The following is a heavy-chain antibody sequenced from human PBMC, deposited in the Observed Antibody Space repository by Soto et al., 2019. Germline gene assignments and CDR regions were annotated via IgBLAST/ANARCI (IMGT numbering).Heavy chain of an antibody. J-gene: IGHJ5*02. V-gene: IGHV3-48*01. CDR2: ISSSSSTI. CDR1: ADTFCSYS. Sequence: GGSPRISCAACADTFCSYSMNGVRQEPGKGLEWVSYISSSSSTIYYADSVKGRFTISRDNAKNSLYLQMNSLRAEDTAVYYCARHPERIAQIGWFDPWGQGTLVTVSS. CDR3: ARHPERIAQIGWFDP. D-gene: IGHD6-13*01.